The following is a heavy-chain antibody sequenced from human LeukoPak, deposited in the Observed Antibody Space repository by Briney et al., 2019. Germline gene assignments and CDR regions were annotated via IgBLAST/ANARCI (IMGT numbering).Heavy chain of an antibody. CDR1: GLTFSTYS. Sequence: GGSLRLSCAVSGLTFSTYSMNWVRQAPGKGLEWVSSITSRSSYIYYADPVRGRFTISRDDARNSLYLQMNSLRAEDTAVYYCSRGRATSSWVYYYMDVWGKGTTVTVSS. D-gene: IGHD6-13*01. J-gene: IGHJ6*03. CDR3: SRGRATSSWVYYYMDV. CDR2: ITSRSSYI. V-gene: IGHV3-21*01.